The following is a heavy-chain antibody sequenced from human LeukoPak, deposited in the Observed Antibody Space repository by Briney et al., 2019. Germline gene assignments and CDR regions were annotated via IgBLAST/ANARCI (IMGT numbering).Heavy chain of an antibody. Sequence: GGSLRLSCAASGFTFSDYYMSWIRQAPGKGLEYVSAISSNGGSTYYADSVKGRFTISRDNSKNTLYLQMSSLRAEDTAVYYCVKGQRYHDSSGYYSIEYFQHWGQGTLVTVSS. CDR3: VKGQRYHDSSGYYSIEYFQH. J-gene: IGHJ1*01. CDR1: GFTFSDYY. D-gene: IGHD3-22*01. V-gene: IGHV3-64D*09. CDR2: ISSNGGST.